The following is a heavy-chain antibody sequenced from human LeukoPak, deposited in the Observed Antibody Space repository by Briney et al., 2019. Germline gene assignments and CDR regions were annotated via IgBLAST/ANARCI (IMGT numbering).Heavy chain of an antibody. Sequence: SETLSVTCTVSGGSISSYYWSWIRQPPGKGLEWIGYISYSGSTNYNPSLKSRVTISVDTSKNQFSLKLTSVTAADTAVYYCARKGPSAAATVDYWGHGTLVTVSS. V-gene: IGHV4-59*01. J-gene: IGHJ4*01. CDR2: ISYSGST. D-gene: IGHD6-13*01. CDR1: GGSISSYY. CDR3: ARKGPSAAATVDY.